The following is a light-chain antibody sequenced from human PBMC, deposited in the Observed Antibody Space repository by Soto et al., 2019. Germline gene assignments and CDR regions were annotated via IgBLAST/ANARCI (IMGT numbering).Light chain of an antibody. CDR1: QGISSA. CDR3: QQNYSTPPIT. V-gene: IGKV1-13*02. J-gene: IGKJ5*01. CDR2: DAS. Sequence: AIQLTQSPSSLSASVGDRFSITCLASQGISSALAWYQQKPGKAPKLLIHDASNLESGVPSRFSGSGSGTDFTLTISSLQPEDFATYYCQQNYSTPPITFGQGTRLDIK.